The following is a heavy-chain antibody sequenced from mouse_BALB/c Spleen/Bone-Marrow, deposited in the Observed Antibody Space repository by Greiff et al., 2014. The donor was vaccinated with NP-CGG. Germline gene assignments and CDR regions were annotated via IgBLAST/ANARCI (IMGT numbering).Heavy chain of an antibody. D-gene: IGHD2-14*01. CDR1: GYTFTSSW. CDR2: IHPNSGNT. Sequence: VKLQESGSVLVRPGASVKLSCKASGYTFTSSWMHWAKQRPGQGPEWIGDIHPNSGNTNYNEKFRGKATLTVDTSSNTAYVDLSSLTSEDSAVYYCARSYRFWYFDVWGAGTTVTVSS. J-gene: IGHJ1*01. V-gene: IGHV1S130*01. CDR3: ARSYRFWYFDV.